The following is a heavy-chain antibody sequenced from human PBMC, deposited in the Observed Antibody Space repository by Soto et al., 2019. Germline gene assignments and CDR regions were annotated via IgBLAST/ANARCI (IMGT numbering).Heavy chain of an antibody. V-gene: IGHV1-69*13. CDR2: IIPIFGTA. J-gene: IGHJ4*01. D-gene: IGHD3-22*01. Sequence: ASVKVPCKASGGTFSSYAISWVRQAPGQGLEWMGGIIPIFGTANYAQKFQGRVTITADESTSTAYMELSSLRSEDTAVYYCARDRSPYYYDSSGYYYPFDYWGHGTPVTAPS. CDR1: GGTFSSYA. CDR3: ARDRSPYYYDSSGYYYPFDY.